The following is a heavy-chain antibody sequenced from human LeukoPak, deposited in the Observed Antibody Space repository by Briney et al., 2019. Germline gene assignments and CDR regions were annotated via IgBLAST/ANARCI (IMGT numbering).Heavy chain of an antibody. CDR1: GGSISSGDYY. CDR2: NYHSGTT. J-gene: IGHJ4*02. D-gene: IGHD3-9*01. Sequence: PSETLSLTCTVSGGSISSGDYYWSWVRQPPGKGLEWIGYNYHSGTTYYNPSLKSRVIISVDTSKNQFSLKLSSVTAADTAVYYCAREAILSGYFDYWGQGTLVTVSS. CDR3: AREAILSGYFDY. V-gene: IGHV4-30-4*01.